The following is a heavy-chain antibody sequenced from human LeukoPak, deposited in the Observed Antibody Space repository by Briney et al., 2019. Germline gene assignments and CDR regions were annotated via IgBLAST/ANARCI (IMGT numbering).Heavy chain of an antibody. Sequence: PGGSLRLSCAASGFTFSSYAMHWVRQAPGKGLEWVAVISCDGSNKYYADSVKGRFTISRDNSKNTLYLQMNSLRAEDTAVYYCARDTPLTTVTTFDYWGQGTLVTVSS. D-gene: IGHD4-17*01. CDR3: ARDTPLTTVTTFDY. CDR2: ISCDGSNK. CDR1: GFTFSSYA. V-gene: IGHV3-30-3*01. J-gene: IGHJ4*02.